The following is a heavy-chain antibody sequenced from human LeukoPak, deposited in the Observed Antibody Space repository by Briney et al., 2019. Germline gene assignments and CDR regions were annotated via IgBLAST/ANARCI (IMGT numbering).Heavy chain of an antibody. CDR1: GFTFNNHG. D-gene: IGHD3-10*01. CDR2: ISSRSSFT. Sequence: PGGSLRLSCEASGFTFNNHGMNWVRQAPGKGLEWVSFISSRSSFTYYADSVKGRFTISRDSARNSLYLQMKSLRAEDTAVYYCAKSLLWFGELLYYFDYWGQGTLVTVSS. V-gene: IGHV3-21*04. J-gene: IGHJ4*02. CDR3: AKSLLWFGELLYYFDY.